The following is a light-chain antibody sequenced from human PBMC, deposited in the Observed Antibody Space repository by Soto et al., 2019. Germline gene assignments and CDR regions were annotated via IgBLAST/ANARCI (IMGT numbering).Light chain of an antibody. CDR3: QQYNNGPPMGT. CDR1: QSVNIN. V-gene: IGKV3-15*01. Sequence: IVMTHSPATLSVSPWERATLSCRASQSVNINLAWYQQKPGQAPRLLIQGASTRATGTPARFSGSGSGTEFTLTISSLQSEDFAVYYCQQYNNGPPMGTFGGGTKVDIK. CDR2: GAS. J-gene: IGKJ4*01.